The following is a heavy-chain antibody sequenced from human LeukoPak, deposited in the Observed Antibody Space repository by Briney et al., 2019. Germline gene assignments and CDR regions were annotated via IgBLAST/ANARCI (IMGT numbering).Heavy chain of an antibody. V-gene: IGHV3-20*04. D-gene: IGHD2-2*01. Sequence: GGSLRLSCTASGFAFDEHGMSWVRQVPGKGLEWVSGINWSGGSTGYADPLRGRFTISRDNAKDSLYLQMDSLRAEDTALYYCARAPITSPFYFDYWGQGTLVTVSS. CDR1: GFAFDEHG. CDR2: INWSGGST. CDR3: ARAPITSPFYFDY. J-gene: IGHJ4*02.